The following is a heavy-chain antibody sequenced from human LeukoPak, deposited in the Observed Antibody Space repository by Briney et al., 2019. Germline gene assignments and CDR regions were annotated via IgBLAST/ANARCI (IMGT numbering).Heavy chain of an antibody. V-gene: IGHV4-4*02. J-gene: IGHJ4*02. CDR2: IDHRGNT. D-gene: IGHD4-17*01. CDR1: GDSISSTNW. Sequence: SGTLSLTCAVSGDSISSTNWWNWVRQPPGKGLGWIGEIDHRGNTNYNPSLKSRVSISADKSKNQFSLKLSSVTAADTAVYYCARGYGPGYWGQGTLVTVSA. CDR3: ARGYGPGY.